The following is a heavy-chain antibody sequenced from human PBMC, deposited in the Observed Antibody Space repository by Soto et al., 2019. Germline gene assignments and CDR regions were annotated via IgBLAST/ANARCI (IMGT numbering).Heavy chain of an antibody. D-gene: IGHD3-3*01. Sequence: GASVKVSCKASGYTFTNYGFSGVRQAPGQGLEWMGWISAYNGNANYAQNFQGRVTMTTDTPTSTAYMELRSLRSDDTAIYYCARGSRFDWFDPWGQGTLVTVSS. V-gene: IGHV1-18*04. CDR2: ISAYNGNA. CDR1: GYTFTNYG. J-gene: IGHJ5*02. CDR3: ARGSRFDWFDP.